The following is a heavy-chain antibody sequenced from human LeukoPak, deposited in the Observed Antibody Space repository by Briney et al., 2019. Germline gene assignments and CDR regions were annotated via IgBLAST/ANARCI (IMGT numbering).Heavy chain of an antibody. CDR1: GFTVSSNY. V-gene: IGHV3-53*01. D-gene: IGHD2-21*02. CDR3: ARDLCGGDCYSVYYFDY. Sequence: PGGSLRLSCAASGFTVSSNYMSWVRQAPGKGLEWVSVIYSGGTTHSADSVKGRFTISRDNAKNSLYLQMNSLRAEDTAVYYCARDLCGGDCYSVYYFDYWGQGTLVTVSS. J-gene: IGHJ4*02. CDR2: IYSGGTT.